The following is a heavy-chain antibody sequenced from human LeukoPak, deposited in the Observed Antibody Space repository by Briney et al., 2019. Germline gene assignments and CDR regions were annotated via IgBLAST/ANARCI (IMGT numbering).Heavy chain of an antibody. CDR2: ISTTSSTI. CDR3: ARDSAGFDH. CDR1: GFTFSSYS. D-gene: IGHD6-19*01. V-gene: IGHV3-48*04. Sequence: GGSLRLSCAASGFTFSSYSMNWVRQAPGKGLEWVSYISTTSSTIYYADSVKGRFTISRDNAKNSLYLQMNSLRAEDTAVYYCARDSAGFDHWGQGTLVTVSS. J-gene: IGHJ5*02.